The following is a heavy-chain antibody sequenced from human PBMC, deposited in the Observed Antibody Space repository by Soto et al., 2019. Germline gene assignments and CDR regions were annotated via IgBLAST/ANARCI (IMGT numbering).Heavy chain of an antibody. CDR1: GFTFSNYG. CDR2: ILYDGSNK. J-gene: IGHJ6*02. D-gene: IGHD2-2*01. V-gene: IGHV3-30*18. CDR3: AKSRDAYNFYFYYGMDV. Sequence: ESGGGVVQAGRSLRLSCAASGFTFSNYGMHWVRQTPGKGLEWVALILYDGSNKYYADSVKGRFTISRDNSKNTLYLQVSSLRVEDTAVYYCAKSRDAYNFYFYYGMDVWGQGTTVTVSS.